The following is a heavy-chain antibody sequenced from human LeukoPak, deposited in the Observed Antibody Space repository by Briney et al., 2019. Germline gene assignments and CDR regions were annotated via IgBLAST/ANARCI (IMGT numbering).Heavy chain of an antibody. V-gene: IGHV3-53*01. CDR2: IYSGGST. J-gene: IGHJ4*02. Sequence: GGSLRLSCAASGFTVSSNFMSWVRQAPGKGLEWVSIIYSGGSTYYANSVKGRFIISRDNSKNTLYLEMNSLRPEDTAVYYCARGLPSYDMGLDYWGQGTLVTVSS. D-gene: IGHD3-9*01. CDR1: GFTVSSNF. CDR3: ARGLPSYDMGLDY.